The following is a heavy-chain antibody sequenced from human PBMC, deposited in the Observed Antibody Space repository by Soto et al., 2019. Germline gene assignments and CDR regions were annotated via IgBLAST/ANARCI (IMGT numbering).Heavy chain of an antibody. Sequence: QVQLVQSGAEVQKPGASVKVSCKASGYPFTAYSVHWVRQAPGKGLEYMGWINPKSGGTNYAQEFQGRVIMTRDTSINTAYMELFSLRSDDTAVHFCATLAAAGRTFDNWGQGTLVTVSS. CDR3: ATLAAAGRTFDN. V-gene: IGHV1-2*02. D-gene: IGHD6-13*01. CDR1: GYPFTAYS. CDR2: INPKSGGT. J-gene: IGHJ4*02.